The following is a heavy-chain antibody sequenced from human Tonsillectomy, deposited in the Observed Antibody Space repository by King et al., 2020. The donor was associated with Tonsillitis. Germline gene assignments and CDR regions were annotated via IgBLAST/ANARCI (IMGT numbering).Heavy chain of an antibody. CDR3: AKEIKQVAGDWYFDL. Sequence: HVQLVESGGGVVQPGRSLRLSCAASGFTFSRYGMHWVRQSPGEGLEWVAVIGNDGRVTYYADSVKGRFTLSRDNSENTLYMQMNSLRVEDTAVYYCAKEIKQVAGDWYFDLWGRGTLVIVSS. CDR2: IGNDGRVT. CDR1: GFTFSRYG. J-gene: IGHJ2*01. D-gene: IGHD6-19*01. V-gene: IGHV3-30*18.